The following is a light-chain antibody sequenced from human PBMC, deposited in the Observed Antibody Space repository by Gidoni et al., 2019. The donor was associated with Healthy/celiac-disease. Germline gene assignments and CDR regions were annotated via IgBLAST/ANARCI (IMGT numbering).Light chain of an antibody. CDR1: QSISSW. J-gene: IGKJ1*01. V-gene: IGKV1-5*01. CDR3: QQDNSYTWT. CDR2: DAS. Sequence: RVTITCRASQSISSWLAWYQQKPGKAPKLLIYDASSLESGVPSRFSGSGSGTEFTLTISSLQPDDFATYYCQQDNSYTWTFGQXTKVEIK.